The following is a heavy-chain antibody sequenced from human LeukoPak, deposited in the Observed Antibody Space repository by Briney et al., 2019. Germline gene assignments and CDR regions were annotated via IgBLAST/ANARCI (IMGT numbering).Heavy chain of an antibody. CDR3: ARQYYDSTGYYYFDY. CDR2: MYYSGST. Sequence: SETLSLTCTVSGDFITGSTYYWGWIRQPPGKGLEWIGSMYYSGSTYSNPSLRSRVTMSADTSKNQFSLNLKSVTAADTAVYYCARQYYDSTGYYYFDYWGQGALVTVSS. V-gene: IGHV4-39*01. CDR1: GDFITGSTYY. J-gene: IGHJ4*02. D-gene: IGHD3-22*01.